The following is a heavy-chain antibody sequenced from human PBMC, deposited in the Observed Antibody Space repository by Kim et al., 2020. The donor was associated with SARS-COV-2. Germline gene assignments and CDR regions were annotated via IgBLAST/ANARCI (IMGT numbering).Heavy chain of an antibody. CDR3: AKQVLRFLEWLYPIRDYGMDV. J-gene: IGHJ6*02. CDR2: ISGSGGST. Sequence: GGSLRLSCAASGFTFSSYAMSWARQAPGKGLEWVSAISGSGGSTYYADSVKGRFTISRDNSKNTLYLQMNSLRAEDTAVYYCAKQVLRFLEWLYPIRDYGMDVWGQGTTVTVSS. V-gene: IGHV3-23*01. CDR1: GFTFSSYA. D-gene: IGHD3-3*01.